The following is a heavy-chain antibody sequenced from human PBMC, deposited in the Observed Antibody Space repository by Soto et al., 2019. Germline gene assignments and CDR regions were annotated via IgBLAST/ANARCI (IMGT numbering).Heavy chain of an antibody. D-gene: IGHD3-10*01. CDR1: GFTFSSYA. CDR3: AKGGSYYGSGSYYNPDNWFDP. V-gene: IGHV3-23*01. CDR2: ISGSGGST. Sequence: EVQLLESGGGLVQPGGSLRLSCAASGFTFSSYAMSWVRQAPGKGLEWVSAISGSGGSTYYADSVKGRFTISRDNSKNTLYLQMNSLRAEDTAVYYCAKGGSYYGSGSYYNPDNWFDPWGQGTLVTVSS. J-gene: IGHJ5*02.